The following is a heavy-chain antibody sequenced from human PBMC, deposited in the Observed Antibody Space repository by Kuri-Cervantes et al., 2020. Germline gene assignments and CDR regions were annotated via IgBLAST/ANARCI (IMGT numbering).Heavy chain of an antibody. CDR1: GFTFRSYS. D-gene: IGHD3-10*01. J-gene: IGHJ4*02. Sequence: GESLKISCAASGFTFRSYSMNWVRQTPGKGLEWVSSISSSSRYIYYADSVKGRFTISRDNAKNSLYLQMNSLRAEDTAVYYCAKSFVRGVITGDFDYWGQGTLVTVSS. CDR3: AKSFVRGVITGDFDY. V-gene: IGHV3-21*03. CDR2: ISSSSRYI.